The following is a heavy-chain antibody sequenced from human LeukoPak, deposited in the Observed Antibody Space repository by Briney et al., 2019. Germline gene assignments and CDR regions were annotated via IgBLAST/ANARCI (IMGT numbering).Heavy chain of an antibody. V-gene: IGHV3-74*01. Sequence: GGSLRLSCAASVFTFSSYWMHWVRQPPGKGLVWVSRIKSDGSTRYADSVKGRFTISRDNAKNTVSLQMTSLRAEDTGVYYCARAPSEIGGYYPEYFRHWGQGTLVIVSS. CDR2: IKSDGST. CDR3: ARAPSEIGGYYPEYFRH. D-gene: IGHD3-22*01. J-gene: IGHJ1*01. CDR1: VFTFSSYW.